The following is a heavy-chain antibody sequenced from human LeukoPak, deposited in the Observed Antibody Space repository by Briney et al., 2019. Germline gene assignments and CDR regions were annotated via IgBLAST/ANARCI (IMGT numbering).Heavy chain of an antibody. V-gene: IGHV4-61*08. CDR3: AGTRQGSNTFDL. CDR2: IYYSGST. CDR1: GGSISSGDYY. D-gene: IGHD3-10*01. Sequence: PSQTLSLTCTVSGGSISSGDYYWSWIRQPPGKGLEWIGYIYYSGSTNYNPSLKSRVTISVDTSKTQLSLKVDSVTAADTAVYYCAGTRQGSNTFDLWGQGTMVTVSS. J-gene: IGHJ3*01.